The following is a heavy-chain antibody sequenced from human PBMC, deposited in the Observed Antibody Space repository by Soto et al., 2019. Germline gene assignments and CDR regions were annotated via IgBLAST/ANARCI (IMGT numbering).Heavy chain of an antibody. J-gene: IGHJ4*02. Sequence: EVHLLESGGGLVQPGGSLRLSGAASGFTFTSYAMTWVRQPPGKGLEWVSGISGSGGSTHYADSVKGRFTISRDSSKSTLYLQMNSLRAEDTAVYYCAKDRYCSSTSCYAGFDYWGQGTLVTVSS. CDR1: GFTFTSYA. CDR3: AKDRYCSSTSCYAGFDY. V-gene: IGHV3-23*01. D-gene: IGHD2-2*01. CDR2: ISGSGGST.